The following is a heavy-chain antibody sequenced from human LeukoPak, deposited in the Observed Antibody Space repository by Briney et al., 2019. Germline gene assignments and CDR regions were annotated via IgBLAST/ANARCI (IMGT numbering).Heavy chain of an antibody. J-gene: IGHJ4*02. V-gene: IGHV3-15*01. CDR3: TTRGGSFSIFDY. Sequence: KAGGSLRLSCAASGFTFSNAWMSWVRQAPGKGLEWVGRIKSKTDGGTTDYAAPVKGRFTISRDDSKNTLYLQMNSLKTEDTAAYYCTTRGGSFSIFDYWGQGTLVTVSS. CDR1: GFTFSNAW. CDR2: IKSKTDGGTT. D-gene: IGHD1-26*01.